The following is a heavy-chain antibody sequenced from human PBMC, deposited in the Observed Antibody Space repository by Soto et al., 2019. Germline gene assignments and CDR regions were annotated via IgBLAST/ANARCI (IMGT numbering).Heavy chain of an antibody. CDR1: GFTFSDAW. D-gene: IGHD4-17*01. V-gene: IGHV3-15*01. J-gene: IGHJ4*02. CDR3: TTSTTVTTPSAF. Sequence: EVQLVESGGGLVKPGGSLRLSCATSGFTFSDAWMSWVRQAPGKGLEWVGRIKSKTDSGTIDYAAPVRGRFTISRDDSENTLYLQMNSLKTEDTAVYYCTTSTTVTTPSAFWGQGTLVTVSS. CDR2: IKSKTDSGTI.